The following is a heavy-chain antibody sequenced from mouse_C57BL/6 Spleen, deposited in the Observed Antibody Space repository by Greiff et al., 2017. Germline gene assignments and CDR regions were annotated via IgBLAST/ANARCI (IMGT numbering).Heavy chain of an antibody. CDR2: IHPNSGST. Sequence: VQLQQPGAELVKPGASVKLSCKASGYTFTSYWMHWVKQRPGQGLEWIGMIHPNSGSTNYNEKFKSKATLTVDKSSSTAYMQLSSLTSEDSAVYYCARGDYYGNPHYYAMDYWGQGTSVTVSS. J-gene: IGHJ4*01. CDR1: GYTFTSYW. D-gene: IGHD1-1*01. CDR3: ARGDYYGNPHYYAMDY. V-gene: IGHV1-64*01.